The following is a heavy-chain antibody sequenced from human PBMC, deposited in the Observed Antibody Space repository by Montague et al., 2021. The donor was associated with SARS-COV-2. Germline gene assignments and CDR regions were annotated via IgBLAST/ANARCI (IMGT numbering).Heavy chain of an antibody. J-gene: IGHJ3*01. D-gene: IGHD6-19*01. V-gene: IGHV4-31*03. CDR1: GGSINSGNYY. CDR3: ARGSGNPEPPDL. CDR2: IDYSGSA. Sequence: TLSLTCTVSGGSINSGNYYWSWIRQHPGKGLEWIGYIDYSGSAYYSPSVRSRRTISMDTSKKQWCLTVSSVTAADTALYYYARGSGNPEPPDLWGQGTLVTVSS.